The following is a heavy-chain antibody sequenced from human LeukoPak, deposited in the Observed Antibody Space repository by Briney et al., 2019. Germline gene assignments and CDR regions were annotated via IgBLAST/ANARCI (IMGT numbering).Heavy chain of an antibody. V-gene: IGHV1-2*02. D-gene: IGHD3-16*01. CDR2: INPDNGGT. Sequence: ASVKVSCKASGYTFTSYGISWVRQAPGQGLEWMGWINPDNGGTRYAQRFQDRVTMTRDTSITTAYMELSSLKSDDTAVYYCARAGAMIASDYYYYMDVWGNGTTVTVSS. CDR1: GYTFTSYG. J-gene: IGHJ6*03. CDR3: ARAGAMIASDYYYYMDV.